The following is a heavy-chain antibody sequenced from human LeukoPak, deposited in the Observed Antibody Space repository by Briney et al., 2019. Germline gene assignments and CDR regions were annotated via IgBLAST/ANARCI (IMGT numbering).Heavy chain of an antibody. CDR2: IYSGGST. CDR1: GFTVSSNY. CDR3: AKGKQSGLIYLDY. J-gene: IGHJ4*02. V-gene: IGHV3-53*01. D-gene: IGHD3-10*01. Sequence: GGSLRLSCAASGFTVSSNYMNWVRQAPGKGLEWVSVIYSGGSTYYADSVKGRFTISRDNSKNTLYLQMNSLRAEDTAVYYCAKGKQSGLIYLDYWGQGTLVTVSS.